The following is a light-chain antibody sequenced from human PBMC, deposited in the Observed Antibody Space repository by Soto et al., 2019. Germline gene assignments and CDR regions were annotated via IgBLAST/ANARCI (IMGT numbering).Light chain of an antibody. CDR1: SSDVGGYNY. J-gene: IGLJ1*01. Sequence: QSALTQPASRSGSPGQSISISCTGTSSDVGGYNYVSWYQQHPGQAPKLMIYDVTNRPSGVSNRFSGSKSGNTASLTISGLQAEDEADYYCSSYTRSSTYVFGTGTKVTVL. CDR3: SSYTRSSTYV. CDR2: DVT. V-gene: IGLV2-14*03.